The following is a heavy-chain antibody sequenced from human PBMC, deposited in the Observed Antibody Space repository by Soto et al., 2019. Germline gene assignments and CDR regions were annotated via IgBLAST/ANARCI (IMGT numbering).Heavy chain of an antibody. D-gene: IGHD3-10*01. CDR2: IYPGDSDT. J-gene: IGHJ6*02. V-gene: IGHV5-51*01. CDR1: GYSFTSYW. CDR3: AGGGVRGVITRTRDYYGMDV. Sequence: GESLKISCKGSGYSFTSYWIGWVRQMPGKGLELMGIIYPGDSDTRYSPSFQGQVTISADKSISTAYLQWSSLKASDTAMYYCAGGGVRGVITRTRDYYGMDVWGQGTTVTVSS.